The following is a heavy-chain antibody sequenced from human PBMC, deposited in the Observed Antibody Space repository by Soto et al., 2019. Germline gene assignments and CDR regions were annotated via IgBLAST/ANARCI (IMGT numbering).Heavy chain of an antibody. V-gene: IGHV4-59*01. D-gene: IGHD2-21*02. Sequence: SETLSLTCTASVDSISSYSRTWIRQPPGKGLEWIGYIYYSGSTNYNPSLKSRAAIPVDTSKIQFSLKLSSVTAADTAVHYCARSCGGDCYSNAFDIWGQGTMLTVSS. CDR2: IYYSGST. J-gene: IGHJ3*02. CDR3: ARSCGGDCYSNAFDI. CDR1: VDSISSYS.